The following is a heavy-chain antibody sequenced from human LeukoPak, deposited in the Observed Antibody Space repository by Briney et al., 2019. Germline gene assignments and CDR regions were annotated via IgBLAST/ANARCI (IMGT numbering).Heavy chain of an antibody. J-gene: IGHJ4*02. V-gene: IGHV3-21*04. D-gene: IGHD2-15*01. CDR3: AKRSCSDVACYHYFDY. CDR2: ISSSSSYI. CDR1: GFTFSSYS. Sequence: PGGSLRLSCAASGFTFSSYSMNWVRQAPGKGLEWVSSISSSSSYIYYADSVKGRFTISRDNSKNTLDLHMSSLRAEDTAVYYCAKRSCSDVACYHYFDYWGQGTLVTVSS.